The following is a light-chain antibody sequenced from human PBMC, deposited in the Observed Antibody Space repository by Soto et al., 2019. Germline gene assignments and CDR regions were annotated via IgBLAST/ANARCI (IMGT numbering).Light chain of an antibody. V-gene: IGLV2-14*01. CDR1: SSDVGGYNY. CDR2: EVS. Sequence: QSVLTQPASVSGSPGQSITISCTGTSSDVGGYNYVSWYQQHPGTAPKLMIYEVSNRPPGVSNRFSGSKSGNTASLRISGLQAEDEADYHCSSYTSNSSYVFGTVTKLTVL. J-gene: IGLJ1*01. CDR3: SSYTSNSSYV.